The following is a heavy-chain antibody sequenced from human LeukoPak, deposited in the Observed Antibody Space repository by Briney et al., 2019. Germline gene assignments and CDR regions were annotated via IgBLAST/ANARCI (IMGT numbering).Heavy chain of an antibody. CDR3: AKLPVEDY. J-gene: IGHJ4*02. D-gene: IGHD1-7*01. V-gene: IGHV3-30*04. Sequence: GGSLRLSCAASGFTFSSYAMHWVRQAPGKGLEWVAVISYDGSNKYYADSVKGRFTISRDNSKNTLYLQMNSLRAEDTAVYYCAKLPVEDYWGQGTLVTVSS. CDR1: GFTFSSYA. CDR2: ISYDGSNK.